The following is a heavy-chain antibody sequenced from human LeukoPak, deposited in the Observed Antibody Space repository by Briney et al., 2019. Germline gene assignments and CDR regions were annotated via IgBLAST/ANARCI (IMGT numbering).Heavy chain of an antibody. Sequence: GGSLRLSCAASGFTFGSYWMSWVRQAPGKGLEWVANIKQDGSEKYYVDSVKGRFTISRDNAKNSLYQQMNSLRAEDTAVYYCARDGGGATLFDYWGQGTLVTVSS. CDR3: ARDGGGATLFDY. CDR1: GFTFGSYW. J-gene: IGHJ4*02. V-gene: IGHV3-7*01. D-gene: IGHD1-26*01. CDR2: IKQDGSEK.